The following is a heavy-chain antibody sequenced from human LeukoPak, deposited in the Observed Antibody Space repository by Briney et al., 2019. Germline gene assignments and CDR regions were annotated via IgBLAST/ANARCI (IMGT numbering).Heavy chain of an antibody. Sequence: PSETLSLTCTVSGGSLNTNYWSWIRQPPGKGLEWIGYIYYSGSTNYNPSLKSRVTISVDTSKTQFSLKLSSVTAADTAVYYCARVGDFWSGYLPYFDYWGQGTLVTVSS. CDR1: GGSLNTNY. J-gene: IGHJ4*02. CDR2: IYYSGST. CDR3: ARVGDFWSGYLPYFDY. D-gene: IGHD3-3*01. V-gene: IGHV4-59*01.